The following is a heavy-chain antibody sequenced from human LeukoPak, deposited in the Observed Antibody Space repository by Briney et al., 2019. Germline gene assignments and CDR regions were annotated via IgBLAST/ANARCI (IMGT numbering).Heavy chain of an antibody. CDR1: GGTFSSYA. V-gene: IGHV1-69*01. D-gene: IGHD1-26*01. J-gene: IGHJ5*02. CDR3: ARSPARESSFDP. Sequence: GSSVKVSCKASGGTFSSYAISWVRQAPGQGLEWMGGIIPIFGTANYARKFQGRVTITADESTSTAYMELSSLRSEDTAVYYCARSPARESSFDPWGQGTLVTVSS. CDR2: IIPIFGTA.